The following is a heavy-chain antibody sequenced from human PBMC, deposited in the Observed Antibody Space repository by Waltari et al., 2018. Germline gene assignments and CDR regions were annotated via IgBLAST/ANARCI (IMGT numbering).Heavy chain of an antibody. CDR3: ARAPDFDT. J-gene: IGHJ4*02. CDR1: GYTFSDYY. CDR2: INPYSGGT. V-gene: IGHV1-2*02. Sequence: QVQLVQSGAEAKKPGASVKVSCKASGYTFSDYYMHWVRQAPGQGLEWMAWINPYSGGTYSAQKFQGRVTMTRDTSISTAYMELSGLTSDDTAVYYCARAPDFDTWGQGTQVTVSS.